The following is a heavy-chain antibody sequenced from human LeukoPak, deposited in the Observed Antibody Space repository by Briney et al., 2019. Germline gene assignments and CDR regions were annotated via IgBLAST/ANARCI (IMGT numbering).Heavy chain of an antibody. J-gene: IGHJ6*02. CDR1: GGSFSGYY. V-gene: IGHV4-34*01. Sequence: SETLSLTCAVYGGSFSGYYWSWIRQPPGKGLEWIGEINHSGSTNYNPSLKSRVTISVDTSKNQFSLKLNSVTAADTAVYYCARHPGGAYYYYYYGMDVWGQGTTVTVSS. CDR2: INHSGST. D-gene: IGHD1-26*01. CDR3: ARHPGGAYYYYYYGMDV.